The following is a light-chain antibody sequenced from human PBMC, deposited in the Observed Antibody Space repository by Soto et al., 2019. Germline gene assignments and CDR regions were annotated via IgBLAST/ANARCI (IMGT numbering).Light chain of an antibody. CDR1: QSVGNN. CDR2: ATS. J-gene: IGKJ4*01. V-gene: IGKV3-15*01. Sequence: EIVVTQSPATLSVSPGERATLSCRASQSVGNNFAWYQQKPGQAPRLLIFATSTRATGVPARFSGSGSGTEFPLTSSILHSEDFAVYYCQQYGDWPLTFGGGAKVEIE. CDR3: QQYGDWPLT.